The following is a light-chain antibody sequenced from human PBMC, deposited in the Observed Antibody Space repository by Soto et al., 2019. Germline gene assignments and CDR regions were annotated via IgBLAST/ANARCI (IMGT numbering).Light chain of an antibody. V-gene: IGLV2-8*01. Sequence: QSALTQPPSASGSPGQSVTISCTGTSSDVGAYNYVSWYQQHAGKVPKLVIYEVTKRPSGVPDRVSGYKSAITASLTVSGLQAEDEADYYCSSFASSNTWVFGGGTKVTV. CDR3: SSFASSNTWV. CDR2: EVT. J-gene: IGLJ3*02. CDR1: SSDVGAYNY.